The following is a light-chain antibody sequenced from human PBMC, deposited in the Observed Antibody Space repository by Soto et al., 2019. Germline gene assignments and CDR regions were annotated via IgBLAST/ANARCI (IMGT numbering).Light chain of an antibody. CDR2: GAS. J-gene: IGKJ4*01. V-gene: IGKV3-20*01. Sequence: EIVLTQSPGSLSLSPGERATLSCRASQSFSSSYLAWYQQKPGQAPRLLIYGASSRATGIPDRFSGSGSGTDFTLTISRLEPEDSAVYYCQPYNNWPLTFGGGTKVEIK. CDR1: QSFSSSY. CDR3: QPYNNWPLT.